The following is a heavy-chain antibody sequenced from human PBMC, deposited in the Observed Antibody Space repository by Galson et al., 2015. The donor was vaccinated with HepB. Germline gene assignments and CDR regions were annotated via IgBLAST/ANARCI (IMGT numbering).Heavy chain of an antibody. D-gene: IGHD3-22*01. J-gene: IGHJ5*02. CDR2: IYYSGST. CDR3: AREVLGAVTMIVVGNWFDP. CDR1: GGSISSGGYY. Sequence: TLSLTCTVSGGSISSGGYYWSWIRQHPGKGLEWIGYIYYSGSTYYNPSLKSRVTISVDTSKNRFSLKLSSVTAADTAVYYCAREVLGAVTMIVVGNWFDPWGQGTLVTVSS. V-gene: IGHV4-31*03.